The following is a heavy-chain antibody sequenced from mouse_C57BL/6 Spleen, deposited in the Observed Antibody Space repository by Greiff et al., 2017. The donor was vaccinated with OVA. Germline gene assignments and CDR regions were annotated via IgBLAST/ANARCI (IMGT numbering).Heavy chain of an antibody. D-gene: IGHD2-4*01. J-gene: IGHJ3*01. CDR3: AREDDYDSWFAY. CDR1: GFSLTSYG. V-gene: IGHV2-2*01. Sequence: VHLVESGPGLVQPSQSLSITCTVSGFSLTSYGVHWVRQSPGKGLEWLGVIWSGGSTDYNAAFISRLSISKDNSDSQVFFKMNSLQADDTAIYYCAREDDYDSWFAYWGQGTLVTVSA. CDR2: IWSGGST.